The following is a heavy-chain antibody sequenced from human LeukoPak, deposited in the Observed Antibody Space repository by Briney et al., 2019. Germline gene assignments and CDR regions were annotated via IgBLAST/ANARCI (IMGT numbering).Heavy chain of an antibody. D-gene: IGHD3-22*01. CDR2: IRYDGSNK. V-gene: IGHV3-30*02. Sequence: PGGSLRLSCAASGFTFSSYGMHWVRQAPGKGLEWVAFIRYDGSNKYYADSVKGRFTISRDNSKNTLYLQMNSLRAEDTAVYYCAKDLYDYDSSGYYYADYWGQGTLVTVSS. J-gene: IGHJ4*02. CDR1: GFTFSSYG. CDR3: AKDLYDYDSSGYYYADY.